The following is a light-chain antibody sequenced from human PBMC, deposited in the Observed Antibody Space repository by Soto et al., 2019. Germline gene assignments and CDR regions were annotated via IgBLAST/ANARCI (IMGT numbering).Light chain of an antibody. Sequence: QSVLTQPASVSGSPGQSITISCTGTSSDVGGYNYVSWYQQHPGKAPKLMIYYVSHRPSGVSNRFSGSKSGNTAYLTISGLQAEDEADYYCRSYTSINSYVFGTGTKLTVL. CDR2: YVS. V-gene: IGLV2-14*03. CDR3: RSYTSINSYV. CDR1: SSDVGGYNY. J-gene: IGLJ1*01.